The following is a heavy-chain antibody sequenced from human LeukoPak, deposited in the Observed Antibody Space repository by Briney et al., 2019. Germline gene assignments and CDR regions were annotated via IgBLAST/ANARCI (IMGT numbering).Heavy chain of an antibody. V-gene: IGHV1-3*01. CDR3: ARLYYYDSSGYADYFDY. Sequence: ASVKVSCKASGYTFTSYSIHWVRQAPGQRLEWMGWINAGNGNTKYSQKFQGRVTITRDTSASTACMELSSLRSEDTAVYYCARLYYYDSSGYADYFDYWGQGTLVTVSS. CDR1: GYTFTSYS. CDR2: INAGNGNT. D-gene: IGHD3-22*01. J-gene: IGHJ4*02.